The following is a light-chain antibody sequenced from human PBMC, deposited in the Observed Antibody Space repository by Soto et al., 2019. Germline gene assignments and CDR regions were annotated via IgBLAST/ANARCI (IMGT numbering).Light chain of an antibody. J-gene: IGKJ1*01. CDR1: QSVSSSY. CDR3: QQHGSSPWM. Sequence: EILLTQSPGTLSLSPWEIATLSCRASQSVSSSYLAWYQQKPGQAPRLLIYGASSRATGIPDRFSGSGSGTDFTLTISRLEPEDFAVYYCQQHGSSPWMFGQGTKVDIK. V-gene: IGKV3-20*01. CDR2: GAS.